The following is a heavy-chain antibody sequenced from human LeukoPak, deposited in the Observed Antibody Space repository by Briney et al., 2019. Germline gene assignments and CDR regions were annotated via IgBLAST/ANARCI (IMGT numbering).Heavy chain of an antibody. D-gene: IGHD6-19*01. Sequence: GGSLRLSCAASGFTFSSYAMHWIRQAPGKGLEWVAVISYDGSNKYYADSVKGRFTISRDNSKNTLYLQMNSLRAEDTAVYYCAREQTPSWSGWLDYWGQGTLVTVSS. V-gene: IGHV3-30-3*01. CDR1: GFTFSSYA. CDR3: AREQTPSWSGWLDY. J-gene: IGHJ4*02. CDR2: ISYDGSNK.